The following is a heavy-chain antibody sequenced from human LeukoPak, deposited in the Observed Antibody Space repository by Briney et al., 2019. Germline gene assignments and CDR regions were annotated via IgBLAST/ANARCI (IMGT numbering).Heavy chain of an antibody. CDR2: ISWNSGSI. CDR3: AKEKGSYDILTGVFDY. J-gene: IGHJ4*02. Sequence: GGSLRLSCAASGFTFDDYAMHWVRQAPGKGLEWVSGISWNSGSIGYADSVKGRFTISRDNSKNTLYLQMNSLRAEDTAVYYCAKEKGSYDILTGVFDYWGQGTLVTVSS. V-gene: IGHV3-9*01. CDR1: GFTFDDYA. D-gene: IGHD3-9*01.